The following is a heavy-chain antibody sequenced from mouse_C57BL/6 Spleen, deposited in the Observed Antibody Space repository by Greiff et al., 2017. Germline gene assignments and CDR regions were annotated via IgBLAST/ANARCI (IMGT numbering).Heavy chain of an antibody. CDR1: GYSITSDY. Sequence: EVKLVESGPGLAKPSQTLSLTCSVTGYSITSDYWNWIRKFPGNKLEYMGYISYSGSTYYNPSLKSRISITRDTSKNQYYLQLNSVTTEDTATYYCARSVYDGYYPFDVWGTGTTVTVSS. D-gene: IGHD2-3*01. CDR3: ARSVYDGYYPFDV. J-gene: IGHJ1*03. V-gene: IGHV3-8*01. CDR2: ISYSGST.